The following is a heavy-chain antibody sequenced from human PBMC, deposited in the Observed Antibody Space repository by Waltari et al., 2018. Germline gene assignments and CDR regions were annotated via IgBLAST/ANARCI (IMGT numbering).Heavy chain of an antibody. CDR2: INQDETDK. CDR1: GFTFNNYY. J-gene: IGHJ4*02. V-gene: IGHV3-7*04. Sequence: EVQLVGSGGGLVQPGGSLRLFCAASGFTFNNYYLGWAGQAPGRGRGGVANINQDETDKNYLYSVKGRFTIARDNTKNSLFLQMNSLRVEDTAVYYWAGAGLDWWGQGTLVTVSS. CDR3: AGAGLDW.